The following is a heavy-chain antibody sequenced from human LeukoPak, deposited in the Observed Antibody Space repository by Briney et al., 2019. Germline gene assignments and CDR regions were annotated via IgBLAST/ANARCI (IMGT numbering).Heavy chain of an antibody. J-gene: IGHJ4*02. V-gene: IGHV3-23*01. Sequence: GGSLRLSCAASGFTFISYAMSWVCPAPGKGVGWVSALSGRGGSQYYADSVKGRFTFPRDNSKNPLYLQRTGLRAEDKAVYYVSKGEYEAWVLDDWGQGTLVTVSS. CDR3: SKGEYEAWVLDD. D-gene: IGHD2/OR15-2a*01. CDR2: LSGRGGSQ. CDR1: GFTFISYA.